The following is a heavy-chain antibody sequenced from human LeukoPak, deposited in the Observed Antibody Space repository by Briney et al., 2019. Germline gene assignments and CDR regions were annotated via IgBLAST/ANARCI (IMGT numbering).Heavy chain of an antibody. CDR1: GFTVSSNY. Sequence: GGSLRLSCAASGFTVSSNYMSWVRQAPGKGLEWVSVIYSGGSTYYADSVKGRFTISRDNSKNTLYLQMNSLRAEDTAVYYCARGRPKRGSYYYYYYYMDVWGKGTTVTISS. CDR3: ARGRPKRGSYYYYYYYMDV. CDR2: IYSGGST. V-gene: IGHV3-53*01. J-gene: IGHJ6*03. D-gene: IGHD5-12*01.